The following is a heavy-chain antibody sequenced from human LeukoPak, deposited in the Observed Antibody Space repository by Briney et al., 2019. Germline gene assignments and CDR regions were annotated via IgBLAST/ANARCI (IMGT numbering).Heavy chain of an antibody. CDR1: GFTFTTYW. D-gene: IGHD2-2*01. V-gene: IGHV3-7*04. CDR3: ARVRRGYCSSATCPRAFDI. CDR2: IKQGGSEK. Sequence: GGSLRLSCAASGFTFTTYWMSWVRQAPGKGLEWVANIKQGGSEKYYVDSVKGRFTISRDNAKNSLCLQMNSLRAEDTAMYYCARVRRGYCSSATCPRAFDIWGQGTMVTVSS. J-gene: IGHJ3*02.